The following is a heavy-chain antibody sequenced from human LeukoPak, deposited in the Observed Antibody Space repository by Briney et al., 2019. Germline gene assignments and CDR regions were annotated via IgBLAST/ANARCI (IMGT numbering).Heavy chain of an antibody. CDR2: XSSSSSYI. CDR1: GFTFSSXX. Sequence: ASGFTFSSXXXXXVRQXPGKGXXXXSXXSSSSSYIYYADSVKGRFTISRDNAKNSLYLQMNSLRAEDTAVYYCAREDIVVVTATPPDAFDIWGQGTMVTVSS. V-gene: IGHV3-21*01. CDR3: AREDIVVVTATPPDAFDI. J-gene: IGHJ3*02. D-gene: IGHD2-21*02.